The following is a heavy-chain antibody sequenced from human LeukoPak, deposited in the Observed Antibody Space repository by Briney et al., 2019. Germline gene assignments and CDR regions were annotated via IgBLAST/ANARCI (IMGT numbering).Heavy chain of an antibody. Sequence: PSETLSLTCTVSGVSISTYYWSWIRQPPGKGLEWIGYIYFTGSTNCNPSLESRVTISVNTSKNQFSLKLSSVTAADTAVYYCARGYHYYDSTAYSYWGQGTLVTVSS. V-gene: IGHV4-59*01. CDR1: GVSISTYY. CDR2: IYFTGST. J-gene: IGHJ4*02. D-gene: IGHD3-22*01. CDR3: ARGYHYYDSTAYSY.